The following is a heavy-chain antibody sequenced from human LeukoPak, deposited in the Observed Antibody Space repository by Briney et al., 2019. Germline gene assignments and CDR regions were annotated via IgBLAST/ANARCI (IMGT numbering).Heavy chain of an antibody. Sequence: GASVKVSCKASGYTFTSYDINWVRQATGQGLEWMGWMNPNGGNTGYAQKFQGRVTMTRNTSISTAYMGLSSLRSEDTAVYYCAINDNSRRYFQYWGQGTQVTVSS. CDR2: MNPNGGNT. D-gene: IGHD1-26*01. V-gene: IGHV1-8*01. CDR1: GYTFTSYD. CDR3: AINDNSRRYFQY. J-gene: IGHJ1*01.